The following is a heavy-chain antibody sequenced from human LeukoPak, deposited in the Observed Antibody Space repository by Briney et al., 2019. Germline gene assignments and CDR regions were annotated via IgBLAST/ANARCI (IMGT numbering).Heavy chain of an antibody. CDR3: ARDPGYCRGGTCQLGALDI. V-gene: IGHV1-46*01. D-gene: IGHD2-15*01. CDR2: ITPSGGST. CDR1: GYSFSSSH. J-gene: IGHJ3*02. Sequence: ASVKVSCKASGYSFSSSHMHWVRQAPGQGLEWLGIITPSGGSTTYAQKFQGRVTMTSAGSPTYAQKFQGRVTMTRDTSTSTVYMELSSLRSEDTAVYYCARDPGYCRGGTCQLGALDIWGQGTMVTVSS.